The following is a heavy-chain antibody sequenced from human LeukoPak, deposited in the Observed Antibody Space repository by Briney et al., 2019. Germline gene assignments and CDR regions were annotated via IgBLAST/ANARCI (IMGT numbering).Heavy chain of an antibody. Sequence: GGSLRLSCAASGFTVSSNYMSWVRQAPGKGLEWVSIIYSGGSTYYADSVKGRFTISRDNSKSTLYLHMNSLRAKDTAIYYCAKQRSEVPVAASNYWGQGTLVTVSS. CDR1: GFTVSSNY. J-gene: IGHJ4*02. CDR2: IYSGGST. D-gene: IGHD1-14*01. V-gene: IGHV3-66*01. CDR3: AKQRSEVPVAASNY.